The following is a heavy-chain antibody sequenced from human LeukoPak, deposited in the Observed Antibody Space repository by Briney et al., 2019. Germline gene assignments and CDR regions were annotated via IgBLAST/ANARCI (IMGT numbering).Heavy chain of an antibody. D-gene: IGHD2-15*01. CDR1: GGSINNYY. CDR3: ARGRYCSADICSGGDAFDI. V-gene: IGHV4-4*07. CDR2: IYTRGST. J-gene: IGHJ3*02. Sequence: SETLSLTCTVSGGSINNYYWSWIRQPAGKGLEWIGRIYTRGSTNYNPSLKSRVTMSVDTYKNQFSLKLSSVTAADTAVYYCARGRYCSADICSGGDAFDIWGQGTMVSVSP.